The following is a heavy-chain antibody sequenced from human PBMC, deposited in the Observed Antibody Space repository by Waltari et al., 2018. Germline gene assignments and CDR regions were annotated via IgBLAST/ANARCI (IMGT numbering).Heavy chain of an antibody. CDR1: VFTFSSHS. J-gene: IGHJ4*02. Sequence: EVQLVESGGGLVKPGGSLRISCADSVFTFSSHSMNWVRQAPGKGLEWVSSISRSSSYIYYADSVKGRFTISRDNAKNSLYLQMNSLRAEDTAVYYCARSIVPRSGFDYWGQGTLVTVSS. CDR2: ISRSSSYI. D-gene: IGHD6-6*01. V-gene: IGHV3-21*01. CDR3: ARSIVPRSGFDY.